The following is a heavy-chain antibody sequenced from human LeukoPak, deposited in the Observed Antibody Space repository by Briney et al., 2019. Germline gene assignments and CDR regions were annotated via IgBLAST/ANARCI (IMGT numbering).Heavy chain of an antibody. D-gene: IGHD3-10*01. CDR3: ASRYGSGSYYRNWFDP. CDR1: VGSISSSNW. J-gene: IGHJ5*02. CDR2: IYHSGST. Sequence: SGTPSLTCAVSVGSISSSNWWSWVRQPPGKGLEWIGEIYHSGSTNYNPSLKSRVTISVDKSKNQFSLKLSSVTAADTAVYSCASRYGSGSYYRNWFDPWGQGTLVTVSS. V-gene: IGHV4-4*02.